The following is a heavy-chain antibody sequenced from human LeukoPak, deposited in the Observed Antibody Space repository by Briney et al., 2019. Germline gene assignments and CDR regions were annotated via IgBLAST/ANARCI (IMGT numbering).Heavy chain of an antibody. CDR2: INPDGSTT. CDR3: AKDLLEEYSSGWWGGDY. D-gene: IGHD6-19*01. Sequence: PGGSLRLSCAASGFTFSSYWMHWVRQAPGKGLVWVSRINPDGSTTSYADSVKGRFTISRDSAKNTLYLQMNSLRAEDTAVYYCAKDLLEEYSSGWWGGDYWGQGTLVTVSS. V-gene: IGHV3-74*01. J-gene: IGHJ4*02. CDR1: GFTFSSYW.